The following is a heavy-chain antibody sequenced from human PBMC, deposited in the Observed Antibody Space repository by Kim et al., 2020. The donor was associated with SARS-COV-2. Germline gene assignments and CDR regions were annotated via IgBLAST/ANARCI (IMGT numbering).Heavy chain of an antibody. D-gene: IGHD4-4*01. Sequence: SETLSLTCTVSGGSISSYYWSWIRQPPGKGLEWIGYIYYSGSTNYNPSLKSQVTISVDTSKNQFSLKLSSVTAADTAVYYCASTGSNYPLFDYWGQGTLVTVSS. CDR3: ASTGSNYPLFDY. V-gene: IGHV4-59*01. CDR2: IYYSGST. CDR1: GGSISSYY. J-gene: IGHJ4*02.